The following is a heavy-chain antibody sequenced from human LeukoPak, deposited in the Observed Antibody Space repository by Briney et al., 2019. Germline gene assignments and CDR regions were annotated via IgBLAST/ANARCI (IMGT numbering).Heavy chain of an antibody. CDR1: GGSISSYY. CDR2: IYYSGST. J-gene: IGHJ3*02. CDR3: AREPVSEWLHSEAFDI. D-gene: IGHD3-3*01. V-gene: IGHV4-59*01. Sequence: SETLSLTCTVSGGSISSYYWSWIRQPPGKGLEWIWYIYYSGSTNYNPSLKSRVTISVDTSKNQFSLKLSSVTAADTAVYYCAREPVSEWLHSEAFDIWGQGTMVTVSS.